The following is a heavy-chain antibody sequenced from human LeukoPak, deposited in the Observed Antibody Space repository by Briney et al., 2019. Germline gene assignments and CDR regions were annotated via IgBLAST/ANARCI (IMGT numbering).Heavy chain of an antibody. V-gene: IGHV3-9*01. Sequence: PGGSLRLSCAASGFTFDDYAMHWVRQAPGKGLEWVSGISWNSGSIGYADSVKGRLTISRDNAKNSLYLQMNSLRAEDTALYYCAKVIWGRSWNDSFDYWGQGTLVTVSS. D-gene: IGHD1-1*01. CDR1: GFTFDDYA. J-gene: IGHJ4*02. CDR3: AKVIWGRSWNDSFDY. CDR2: ISWNSGSI.